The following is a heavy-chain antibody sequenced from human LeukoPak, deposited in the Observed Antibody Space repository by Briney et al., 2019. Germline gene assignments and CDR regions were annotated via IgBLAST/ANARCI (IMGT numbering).Heavy chain of an antibody. CDR2: ISYDGSKK. V-gene: IGHV3-30-3*01. CDR1: GFSFSSYA. J-gene: IGHJ4*02. D-gene: IGHD6-13*01. Sequence: GRSLRLSCAASGFSFSSYAMHWVRQAPGKGLEWVAVISYDGSKKYYADSVKGRVTISRDNSKDTVYLQMNSLRAGDTEGDYGHGAGTGYSTSRYSSPTIDYWGQGTLVTVSS. CDR3: HGAGTGYSTSRYSSPTIDY.